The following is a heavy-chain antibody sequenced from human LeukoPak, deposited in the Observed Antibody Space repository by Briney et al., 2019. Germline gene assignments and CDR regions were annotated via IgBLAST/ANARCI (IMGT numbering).Heavy chain of an antibody. CDR2: ISGSGGST. CDR1: GFTFSSYA. V-gene: IGHV3-23*01. Sequence: PGGSLRLSCAASGFTFSSYAMSWVRQAPGKGLERVSAISGSGGSTYYADSVKGRFTISRDNSKNTLYLQMNSLRAEDTAVYYCAKDRSAFTMIVVLNEWGQGTLVTVSS. CDR3: AKDRSAFTMIVVLNE. J-gene: IGHJ4*02. D-gene: IGHD3-22*01.